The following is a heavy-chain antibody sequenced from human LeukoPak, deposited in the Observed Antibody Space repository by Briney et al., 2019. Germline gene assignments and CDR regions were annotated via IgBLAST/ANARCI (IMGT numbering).Heavy chain of an antibody. CDR3: ARDYGSGSYYKYAFDI. V-gene: IGHV1-46*01. D-gene: IGHD3-10*01. CDR2: INPSGGST. Sequence: ASVKVSCKASGYTFTGYYMHWVRQAPGQGLEWMGWINPSGGSTSYAQKFQGRVTMTRDTSTSTVYMELSSLRSEDTAVYYCARDYGSGSYYKYAFDIWGQGTMVTVSS. CDR1: GYTFTGYY. J-gene: IGHJ3*02.